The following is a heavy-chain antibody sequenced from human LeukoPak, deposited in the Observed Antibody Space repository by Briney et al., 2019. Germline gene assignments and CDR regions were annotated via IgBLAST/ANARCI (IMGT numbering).Heavy chain of an antibody. Sequence: PGGSLRLSYAASTFTFSSHAMSWVRQAPGKGLEWVALISSNGRDRFYAGSVQGRFTISRDDSESTVYLQMDSLRTEDTALYYCAKSGYYYYMDVWGRGTSVTVSS. CDR3: AKSGYYYYMDV. J-gene: IGHJ6*03. CDR2: ISSNGRDR. CDR1: TFTFSSHA. V-gene: IGHV3-30*02.